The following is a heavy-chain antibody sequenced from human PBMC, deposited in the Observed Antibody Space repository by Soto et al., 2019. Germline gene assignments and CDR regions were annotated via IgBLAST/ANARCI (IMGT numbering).Heavy chain of an antibody. Sequence: GGSLRLSCAAPESIFRGYGMHWVRQAPGKGLEWVANIKQDGSEKYYVGSVKGRFSISRDNAKNSLYLQMDSLRAEDKTVYYCARVTETGHKKFDYWGQGTLVTVSS. V-gene: IGHV3-7*05. CDR2: IKQDGSEK. CDR1: ESIFRGYG. CDR3: ARVTETGHKKFDY. J-gene: IGHJ4*02.